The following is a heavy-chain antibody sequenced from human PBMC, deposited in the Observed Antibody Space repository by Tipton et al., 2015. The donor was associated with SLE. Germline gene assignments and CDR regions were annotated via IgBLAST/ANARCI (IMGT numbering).Heavy chain of an antibody. CDR3: ARGRDYDFWSGYSYFDY. CDR2: INHSGST. Sequence: LRLSCSVYDGSFSGYYWSWIRQPPGKGLEWIGEINHSGSTNYNPSLKSRVTISVDTSKNQFSLKLTSVTAADTAVYYCARGRDYDFWSGYSYFDYWGQGTLVTVSS. J-gene: IGHJ4*02. D-gene: IGHD3-3*01. V-gene: IGHV4-34*01. CDR1: DGSFSGYY.